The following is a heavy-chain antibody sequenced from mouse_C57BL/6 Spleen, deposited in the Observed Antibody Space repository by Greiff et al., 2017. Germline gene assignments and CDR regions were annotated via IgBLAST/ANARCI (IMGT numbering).Heavy chain of an antibody. V-gene: IGHV14-1*01. CDR1: GFNIKDYY. D-gene: IGHD1-1*01. CDR2: IDPEDGDT. Sequence: VQLQQSGAELVRPGASVKLSCTASGFNIKDYYMHWVQQRPEQGLEWIGRIDPEDGDTEYAPKFQGKATMPADTSSNTAYLQLSSLTSEDTAVYYCTTSYYGSSSNWDYWGQGTTLTVSS. J-gene: IGHJ2*01. CDR3: TTSYYGSSSNWDY.